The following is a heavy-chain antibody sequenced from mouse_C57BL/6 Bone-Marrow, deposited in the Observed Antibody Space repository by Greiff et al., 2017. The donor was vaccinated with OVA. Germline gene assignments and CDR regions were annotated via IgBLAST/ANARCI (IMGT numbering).Heavy chain of an antibody. CDR1: GYAFSSSW. CDR2: IYPGDGDT. CDR3: AKLGRGYYAMDY. V-gene: IGHV1-82*01. D-gene: IGHD4-1*01. J-gene: IGHJ4*01. Sequence: QVQLKQSGPELVKPGASVKISCKASGYAFSSSWMNWVKQRPGKGLEWIGRIYPGDGDTNYNGKFKGKATLTADKSSSTAYMQLSSLTSEDSAVYFCAKLGRGYYAMDYWGQGTSVTVSS.